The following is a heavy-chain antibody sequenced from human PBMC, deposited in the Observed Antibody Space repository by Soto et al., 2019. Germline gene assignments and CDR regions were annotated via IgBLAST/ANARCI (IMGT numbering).Heavy chain of an antibody. D-gene: IGHD4-17*01. Sequence: GSLRLSCVASEFTFKNSAMHWVRQAPGKGLEWVAGISYDGSNEYCADSVKGRFTISRDNSKRTLDLQMNSLRPEDTAVYYCARDPSYGDQTGLVHYYYGLDVWGQGTTVTVSS. V-gene: IGHV3-30-3*01. CDR3: ARDPSYGDQTGLVHYYYGLDV. CDR1: EFTFKNSA. J-gene: IGHJ6*02. CDR2: ISYDGSNE.